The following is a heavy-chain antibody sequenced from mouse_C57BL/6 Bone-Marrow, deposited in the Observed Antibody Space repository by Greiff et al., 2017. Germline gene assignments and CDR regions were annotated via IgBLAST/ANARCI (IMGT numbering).Heavy chain of an antibody. D-gene: IGHD1-1*01. CDR1: GFSLTSYG. Sequence: QVQLKESGPGLVQPSQSLSITCTVSGFSLTSYGVHWVRQSPGKGLEWLGVIWSGGSTDYNAAFISRLSISKDNSKSQVFIKMNRLQADDTAIYYCARGGTVVTPYFDYWGQGTTLTVSS. J-gene: IGHJ2*01. CDR2: IWSGGST. CDR3: ARGGTVVTPYFDY. V-gene: IGHV2-2*01.